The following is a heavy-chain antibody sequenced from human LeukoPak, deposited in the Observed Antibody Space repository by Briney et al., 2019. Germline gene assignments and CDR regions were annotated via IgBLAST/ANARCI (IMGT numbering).Heavy chain of an antibody. J-gene: IGHJ6*02. CDR1: GDSVSSISVA. V-gene: IGHV6-1*01. Sequence: SQTLSLTCAISGDSVSSISVAWNWIRQSPSKALNWLGRTYYRSKWYAVSVKSRINISPDTSKNQFSLQLTSVTPEDTAVYYCSLARSEYHYGMDVWGQGTTVTVSS. CDR3: SLARSEYHYGMDV. CDR2: TYYRSKW.